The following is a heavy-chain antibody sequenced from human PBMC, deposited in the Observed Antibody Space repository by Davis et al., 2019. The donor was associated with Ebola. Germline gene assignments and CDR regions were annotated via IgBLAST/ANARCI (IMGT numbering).Heavy chain of an antibody. V-gene: IGHV3-7*03. CDR2: IKQDGSEK. CDR3: AKADGDYYYYYGMDV. J-gene: IGHJ6*02. CDR1: GFTFSSYW. Sequence: GESLKISCAASGFTFSSYWMSWVRQAPGKGLEWVANIKQDGSEKYYVDSVKGRFTISRDNAKNSLYLQMNSLRAEDTAVYYCAKADGDYYYYYGMDVWGQGTTVTVSS. D-gene: IGHD4-17*01.